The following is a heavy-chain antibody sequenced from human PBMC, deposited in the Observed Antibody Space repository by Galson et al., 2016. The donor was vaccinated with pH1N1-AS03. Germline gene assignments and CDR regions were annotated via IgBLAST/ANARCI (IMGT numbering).Heavy chain of an antibody. V-gene: IGHV4-38-2*02. Sequence: ETLSLTCTVSGYSISSGYYWGWIRQPPGKGLEWIATMYPSGDTYYSPSLKSRVTISMDMSNNQFSLTLTSVTAADAAVYYCARGIGATTTFDYWGQGTLVNVSS. CDR3: ARGIGATTTFDY. J-gene: IGHJ4*02. CDR1: GYSISSGYY. D-gene: IGHD1-7*01. CDR2: MYPSGDT.